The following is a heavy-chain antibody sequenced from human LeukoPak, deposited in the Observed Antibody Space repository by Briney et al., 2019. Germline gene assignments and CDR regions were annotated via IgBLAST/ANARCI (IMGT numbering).Heavy chain of an antibody. D-gene: IGHD3-22*01. CDR3: AKGAEEGVVITSVYYYYMDV. J-gene: IGHJ6*03. CDR2: ISGSGYNT. V-gene: IGHV3-23*01. CDR1: GVTFSSHG. Sequence: GGSLRLSCAASGVTFSSHGMSWVRQAPGKGLEWVSTISGSGYNTYYADSVMGRFTISRDNSKNTMYLQMNSLRAEDTAVYYCAKGAEEGVVITSVYYYYMDVWGKGTTVTISS.